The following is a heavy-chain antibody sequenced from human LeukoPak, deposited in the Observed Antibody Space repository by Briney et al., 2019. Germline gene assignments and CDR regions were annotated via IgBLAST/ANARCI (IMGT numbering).Heavy chain of an antibody. D-gene: IGHD6-19*01. V-gene: IGHV3-23*01. CDR2: IAGSGGSS. J-gene: IGHJ5*02. CDR3: AKSASWYSAWWGS. CDR1: GFTFSSFA. Sequence: PGGSLRLSCAASGFTFSSFAMSWVRQAPGKGLEWVSTIAGSGGSSHYADSVKGRFTISRDKSKNTLYLQMSSLRVEDTAVYYCAKSASWYSAWWGSWGQGTLVTVSS.